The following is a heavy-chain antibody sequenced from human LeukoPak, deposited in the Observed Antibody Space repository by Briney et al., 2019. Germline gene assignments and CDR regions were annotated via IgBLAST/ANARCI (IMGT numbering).Heavy chain of an antibody. CDR3: AGATTVVTPNAFDI. V-gene: IGHV4-31*03. CDR1: GGSISSGGYY. CDR2: IYYSGST. D-gene: IGHD4-23*01. Sequence: PSETLSLTCTVSGGSISSGGYYWSWIRQHPGKGLEWIGYIYYSGSTYYNPSLKSRVTISVDTSKDQFSLKLSSVTAADTAVYYCAGATTVVTPNAFDIWGQGTMVTVSS. J-gene: IGHJ3*02.